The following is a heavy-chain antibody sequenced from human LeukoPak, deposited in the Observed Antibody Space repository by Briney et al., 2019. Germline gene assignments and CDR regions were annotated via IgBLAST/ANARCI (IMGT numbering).Heavy chain of an antibody. Sequence: PGGSLRLSCAASGFTVSTSYVGWVRQAPGKGLEWVSFIYSDGNTKYADSVQGRFTISRDNSKNTLYLQMNSLRAEDTAMYYCARWRGTSYDFWGRGPLVTVPS. J-gene: IGHJ4*02. CDR2: IYSDGNT. V-gene: IGHV3-53*01. D-gene: IGHD2-2*01. CDR3: ARWRGTSYDF. CDR1: GFTVSTSY.